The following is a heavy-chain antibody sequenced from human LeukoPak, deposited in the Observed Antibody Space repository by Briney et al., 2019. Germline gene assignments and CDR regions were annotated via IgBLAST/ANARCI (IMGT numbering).Heavy chain of an antibody. D-gene: IGHD6-13*01. CDR1: GYTFTGYY. V-gene: IGHV1-2*02. CDR3: ARDFRYSSSWYVDYYYGMDV. Sequence: ASVKVSCKASGYTFTGYYMHWVRQAPGQGLEWMGWINPNSGGTNYAQKFQGRVTMTRDTSISTAYMELSRLRSDDTAVYYCARDFRYSSSWYVDYYYGMDVWGQGTTVTVSS. CDR2: INPNSGGT. J-gene: IGHJ6*02.